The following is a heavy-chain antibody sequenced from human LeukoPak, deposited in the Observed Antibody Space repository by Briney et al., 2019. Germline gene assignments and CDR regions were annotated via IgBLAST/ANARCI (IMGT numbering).Heavy chain of an antibody. V-gene: IGHV4-59*08. J-gene: IGHJ6*02. CDR3: ARAARGDCSGGSCYSHYYGMDV. Sequence: SETLFLTCTVSGGSISSYYWGWIRQPPGKGLEWIGYIYYSGSTNYNPSLKSRVTISVDTSKNQFSLKLSSVTAADTAVYYCARAARGDCSGGSCYSHYYGMDVWGQGTTVTVSS. CDR2: IYYSGST. D-gene: IGHD2-15*01. CDR1: GGSISSYY.